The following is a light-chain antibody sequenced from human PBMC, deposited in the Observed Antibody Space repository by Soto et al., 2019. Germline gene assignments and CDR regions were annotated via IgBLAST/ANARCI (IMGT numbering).Light chain of an antibody. CDR2: KAS. CDR1: QSIGVW. CDR3: QHYNSYSEA. J-gene: IGKJ1*01. Sequence: DIQMTQSPSTLSSFVGDRVTITCRASQSIGVWLAWYQQKPGKAPKLLIYKASTLKSGVPSRFSGSGSGTEFTLTISSLQPDDFATYYCQHYNSYSEAFGQGTKVAIK. V-gene: IGKV1-5*03.